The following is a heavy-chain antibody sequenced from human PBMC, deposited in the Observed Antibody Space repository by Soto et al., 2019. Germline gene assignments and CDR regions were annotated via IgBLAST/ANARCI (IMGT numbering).Heavy chain of an antibody. CDR1: GFTFVDYA. V-gene: IGHV3-9*01. J-gene: IGHJ5*01. CDR3: AKCQIVVVTVGWFDS. D-gene: IGHD1-26*01. Sequence: GGSLILSCVASGFTFVDYAIHWVRQVPGKGLEWVSGISWNSATIDYADSVRGRFTISRDNAKNSVYLQMSSLKSEDTGLYYCAKCQIVVVTVGWFDSWGQRNPVTVYS. CDR2: ISWNSATI.